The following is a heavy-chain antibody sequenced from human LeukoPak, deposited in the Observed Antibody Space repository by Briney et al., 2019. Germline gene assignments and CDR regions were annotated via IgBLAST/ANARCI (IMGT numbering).Heavy chain of an antibody. J-gene: IGHJ4*02. CDR3: ACGPIAPDTAPDY. V-gene: IGHV1-2*02. Sequence: GASVKVSCKAFGYTFTAYYMHWVRQAPGQGLEWMGWINPHSGGTNYAQKFQGRVTMTRGTSIRIVYMALSRLRSDDTAVYYCACGPIAPDTAPDYWGQGTLVTVSS. CDR2: INPHSGGT. D-gene: IGHD5-18*01. CDR1: GYTFTAYY.